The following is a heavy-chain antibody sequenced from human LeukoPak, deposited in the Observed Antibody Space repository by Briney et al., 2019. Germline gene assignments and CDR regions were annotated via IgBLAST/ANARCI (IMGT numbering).Heavy chain of an antibody. CDR3: AKDPRLPDYFDY. Sequence: PGGSLRLSCAASGFTFSSYAMSWARQAPGKGLEWVSAISGSGGSTYYADSVKGRSTISRDNSKNTLCLQMNSLRAEDTAVYYCAKDPRLPDYFDYWGQGTLVTVSS. J-gene: IGHJ4*02. CDR1: GFTFSSYA. V-gene: IGHV3-23*01. CDR2: ISGSGGST.